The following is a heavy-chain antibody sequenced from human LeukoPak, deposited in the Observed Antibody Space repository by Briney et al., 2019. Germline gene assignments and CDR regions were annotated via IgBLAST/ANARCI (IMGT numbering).Heavy chain of an antibody. CDR3: ARVVFGAQYYYGSKAVGHWFDP. CDR1: GGSISSYY. J-gene: IGHJ5*02. V-gene: IGHV4-59*01. Sequence: SETLSLTCTVSGGSISSYYWSWIRQPPGKGLEWIGYIHYSGSTNYNPSLKSRVTISVDTSKNQFSLKLSSVTAADTAVYYCARVVFGAQYYYGSKAVGHWFDPWGQGTLVTVSS. D-gene: IGHD3-10*01. CDR2: IHYSGST.